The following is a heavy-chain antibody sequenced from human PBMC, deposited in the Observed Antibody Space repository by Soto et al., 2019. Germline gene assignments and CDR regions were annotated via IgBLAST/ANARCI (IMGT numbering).Heavy chain of an antibody. CDR3: ARQRKRQWLQLHGWFDP. D-gene: IGHD5-18*01. CDR1: GGSISSGPYS. J-gene: IGHJ5*02. Sequence: SETLSLTCTVSGGSISSGPYSWGWIRQPPGKGLEWIGTFYYSGSTYYNPSLKSRVTISVDTSKNQFSLKLSSVTAADTAVYYCARQRKRQWLQLHGWFDPWGQGTLVTVSS. V-gene: IGHV4-39*01. CDR2: FYYSGST.